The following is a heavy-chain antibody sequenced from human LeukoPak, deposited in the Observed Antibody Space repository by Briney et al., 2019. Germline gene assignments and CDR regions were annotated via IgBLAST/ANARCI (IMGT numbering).Heavy chain of an antibody. Sequence: GEALKISCKGSGYSFTSYWIGWVRQMPGKGLEWMGIIYPGDSDTRYSPSFQGQVTISADKSISTAYLQWSSLKASDTAMYYCARHSRRITIFGVVTYGMDVWRQGTKVTVSS. V-gene: IGHV5-51*01. CDR2: IYPGDSDT. J-gene: IGHJ6*02. CDR3: ARHSRRITIFGVVTYGMDV. CDR1: GYSFTSYW. D-gene: IGHD3-3*01.